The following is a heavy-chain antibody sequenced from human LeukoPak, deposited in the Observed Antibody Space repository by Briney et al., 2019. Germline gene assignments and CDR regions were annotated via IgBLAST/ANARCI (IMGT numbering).Heavy chain of an antibody. D-gene: IGHD6-19*01. CDR2: IYPGDYDG. CDR3: ARMTSDWYLDY. J-gene: IGHJ4*02. V-gene: IGHV5-51*01. Sequence: PGESLKISCKGSGYNFTNDWIAWVRQMPGRGLDWMGIIYPGDYDGRYSLSFEGQVTISGDKSISTAYLRWSSLKASDTAMYYCARMTSDWYLDYWGQGTLVTVSS. CDR1: GYNFTNDW.